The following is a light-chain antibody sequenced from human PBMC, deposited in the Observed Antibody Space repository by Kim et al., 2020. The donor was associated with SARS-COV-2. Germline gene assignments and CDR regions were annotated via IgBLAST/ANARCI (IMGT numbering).Light chain of an antibody. V-gene: IGLV3-19*01. Sequence: ALGQTVRITGQGDSLRSYYASWYQQKPGQAPVLVIYGKNNRPSGIPDRFSGSSSGNTASLTITGAQAEDEADYYCNSRDSSSNHAVFGGGTQLTVL. J-gene: IGLJ7*01. CDR1: SLRSYY. CDR2: GKN. CDR3: NSRDSSSNHAV.